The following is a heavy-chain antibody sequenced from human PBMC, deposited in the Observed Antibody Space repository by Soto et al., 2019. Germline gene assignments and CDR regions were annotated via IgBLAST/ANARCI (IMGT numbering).Heavy chain of an antibody. CDR2: IYYSGST. D-gene: IGHD6-19*01. CDR1: GGSISSYY. J-gene: IGHJ4*01. V-gene: IGHV4-59*01. Sequence: SETLSLTCTVSGGSISSYYWSWIRQPPGKGLEWIGYIYYSGSTNYNPSLKSRVTISVDTSKNQFSLKLSPVTAADTAAYYCARERSRLTGWYGVDYWGHGTMVTVSS. CDR3: ARERSRLTGWYGVDY.